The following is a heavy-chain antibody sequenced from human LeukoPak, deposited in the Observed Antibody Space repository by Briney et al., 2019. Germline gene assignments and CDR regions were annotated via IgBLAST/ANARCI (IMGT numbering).Heavy chain of an antibody. D-gene: IGHD6-6*01. CDR1: GFTFNNYA. CDR3: AKGDGSSPGYFDL. CDR2: INGAGTYT. Sequence: GGSLRLSCAASGFTFNNYAMSWVRQAPGKGLVWVSAINGAGTYTYYGDSVKGRFTISRDNSKSTLDLQVSSPRADDTAVYYCAKGDGSSPGYFDLWGRGTLVTVSS. J-gene: IGHJ2*01. V-gene: IGHV3-23*01.